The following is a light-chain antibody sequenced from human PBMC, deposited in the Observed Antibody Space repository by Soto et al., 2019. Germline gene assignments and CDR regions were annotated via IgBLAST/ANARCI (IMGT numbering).Light chain of an antibody. CDR1: QSVSNNY. J-gene: IGKJ1*01. CDR3: QQRSNWPRT. V-gene: IGKV3D-20*02. Sequence: EIMMKQSPTTPSVSTGERATLSCRASQSVSNNYLAWYQQKPGQAPRLLIYGASSRATGIPDRFSGSGSGTDFTLTISRLEPEDFAVYYCQQRSNWPRTFGQGTKVAIK. CDR2: GAS.